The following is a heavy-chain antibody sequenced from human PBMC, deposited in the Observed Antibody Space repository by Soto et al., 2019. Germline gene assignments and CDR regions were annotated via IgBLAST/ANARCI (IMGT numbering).Heavy chain of an antibody. CDR2: INAGNGNT. CDR1: GYTFTSYA. V-gene: IGHV1-3*01. CDR3: ARDEDGYNYGAFDI. J-gene: IGHJ3*02. Sequence: GASVEVSCKGSGYTFTSYAMHWVLQAPGQRLEWMGWINAGNGNTKYSQKFQGRVTITRDTSASTAYMELSSLRSEDTAVYYCARDEDGYNYGAFDIWGQGTMVTVSS. D-gene: IGHD5-12*01.